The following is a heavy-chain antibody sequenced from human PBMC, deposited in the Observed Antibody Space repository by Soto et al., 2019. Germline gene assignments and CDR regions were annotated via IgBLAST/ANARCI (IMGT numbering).Heavy chain of an antibody. CDR3: ARSPYSSGWEFAY. Sequence: TLSLTCAVSGGSISSGGYSWSWIRQPPGKGLEWIGYIYHSGSTYYNPSLKSRVTISVDTSKNQFSLKLSSVTAADTAVYYCARSPYSSGWEFAYWAQGTLVTVSS. D-gene: IGHD6-19*01. CDR1: GGSISSGGYS. J-gene: IGHJ4*02. V-gene: IGHV4-30-2*01. CDR2: IYHSGST.